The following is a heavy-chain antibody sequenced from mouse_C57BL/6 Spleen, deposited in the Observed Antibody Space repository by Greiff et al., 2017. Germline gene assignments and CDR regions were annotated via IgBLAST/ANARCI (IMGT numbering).Heavy chain of an antibody. V-gene: IGHV1-15*01. Sequence: PLQQSGAELVRPGASVTLSCKASGYTFTDYEMHWVKQTPVHGLEWIGAIDPETGGTAYNQKFKGKAILTADKASSTAYMELRSLTSEDSAVYYCTRGDYDGFAYWGQGTLVTVSA. D-gene: IGHD2-4*01. CDR2: IDPETGGT. CDR1: GYTFTDYE. J-gene: IGHJ3*01. CDR3: TRGDYDGFAY.